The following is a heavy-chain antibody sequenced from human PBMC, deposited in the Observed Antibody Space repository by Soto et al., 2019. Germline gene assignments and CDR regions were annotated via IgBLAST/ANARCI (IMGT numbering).Heavy chain of an antibody. CDR1: GGSISSGGYY. Sequence: PSETLSLTCTVSGGSISSGGYYWSWIRQHPGKGLEWIGYIYYSGSTYYNPSLKSRVTISVDTSKNQFSLKLSSVTAADTAVYYCARGGYITMVPGVIKAPDYWGQGTLVTVSS. J-gene: IGHJ4*02. D-gene: IGHD3-10*01. CDR3: ARGGYITMVPGVIKAPDY. CDR2: IYYSGST. V-gene: IGHV4-31*03.